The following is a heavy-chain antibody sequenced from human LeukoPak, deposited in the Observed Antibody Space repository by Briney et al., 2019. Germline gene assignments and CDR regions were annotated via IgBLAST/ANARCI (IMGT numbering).Heavy chain of an antibody. CDR3: ARDLAPYGDYGLFDY. D-gene: IGHD4-17*01. V-gene: IGHV3-74*01. CDR1: GFTFSSYW. Sequence: GGSLRLSCAASGFTFSSYWMHWVRQAPGKGLVWVSRINSDGSSTSYADSVRGRFTISRDNAKNTLYLQMNSLRAEDTAVYYCARDLAPYGDYGLFDYWGQGTLVTVSS. CDR2: INSDGSST. J-gene: IGHJ4*02.